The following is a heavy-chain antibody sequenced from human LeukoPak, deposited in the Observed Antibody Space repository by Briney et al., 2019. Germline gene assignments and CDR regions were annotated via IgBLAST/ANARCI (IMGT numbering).Heavy chain of an antibody. J-gene: IGHJ4*02. D-gene: IGHD1-20*01. Sequence: GGSWRLSCAASGFTFSSYAMSWVRQAPGKGLEWVSAISGSGGSTYYADSVKGRFTISRDNSKNTLYLQMNSLRAEDTAVYYCAPLTGGYYFDYWGQGTLVTVSS. CDR2: ISGSGGST. CDR3: APLTGGYYFDY. CDR1: GFTFSSYA. V-gene: IGHV3-23*01.